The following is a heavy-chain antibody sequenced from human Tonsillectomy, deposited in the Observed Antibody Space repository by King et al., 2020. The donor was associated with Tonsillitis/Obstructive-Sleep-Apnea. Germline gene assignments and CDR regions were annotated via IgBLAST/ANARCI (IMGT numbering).Heavy chain of an antibody. J-gene: IGHJ3*02. D-gene: IGHD2-15*01. Sequence: VQLVESGGGLVQPGGSLRLSCAASGFTFSSYWMSWVRQAPGKGLEWVANIKQDGSEKYYVDSVKGRFTISRDNAKNSLYLQMNSLRAEDTAVYYCASGLYCSGGSCYLAAFDIWGQGTMVTVSS. CDR3: ASGLYCSGGSCYLAAFDI. CDR2: IKQDGSEK. V-gene: IGHV3-7*03. CDR1: GFTFSSYW.